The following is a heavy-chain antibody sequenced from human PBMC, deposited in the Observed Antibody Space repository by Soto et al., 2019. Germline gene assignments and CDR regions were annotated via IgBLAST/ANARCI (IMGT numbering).Heavy chain of an antibody. Sequence: GGSLRLSCPASGFTFSTYTMNWVRQAPGKGLEWISSISSGSSYIYYAGSVKGRFTISRDNAKNSLFLQMNSLRADDTAVYYCARDILSGGAYPDSWGQGTKVTVSS. J-gene: IGHJ5*01. CDR3: ARDILSGGAYPDS. CDR1: GFTFSTYT. D-gene: IGHD3-10*01. V-gene: IGHV3-21*01. CDR2: ISSGSSYI.